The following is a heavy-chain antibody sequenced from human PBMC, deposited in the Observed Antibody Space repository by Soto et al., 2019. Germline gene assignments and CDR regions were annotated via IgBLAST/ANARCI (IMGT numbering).Heavy chain of an antibody. CDR2: IYYSGST. D-gene: IGHD1-26*01. CDR1: VGSISGYY. J-gene: IGHJ4*02. Sequence: RASETLSLTCTVSVGSISGYYWSWIRQAPGKGLEWIGYIYYSGSTNYNPSLKSRVTISVDTSKNQFSLKLSSVTAADTAVYYCARSPGADTFDYWGQGTMVTVSS. V-gene: IGHV4-59*01. CDR3: ARSPGADTFDY.